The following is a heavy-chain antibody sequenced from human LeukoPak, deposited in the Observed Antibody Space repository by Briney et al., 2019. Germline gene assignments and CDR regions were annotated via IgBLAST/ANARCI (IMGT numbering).Heavy chain of an antibody. CDR1: GFTFSSYA. D-gene: IGHD2-15*01. J-gene: IGHJ4*02. Sequence: PGGSLRLSCAASGFTFSSYAMHWVRQAPGKGLEWVAVISYDGSNKYYADSVKGRFTISRDNSKNTLYLQMNSLRAEDTAVYYCARDALRYFDCWGQGTLVTVSS. CDR3: ARDALRYFDC. CDR2: ISYDGSNK. V-gene: IGHV3-30-3*01.